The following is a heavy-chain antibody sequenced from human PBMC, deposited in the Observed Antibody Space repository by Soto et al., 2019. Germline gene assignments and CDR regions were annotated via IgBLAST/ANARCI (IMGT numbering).Heavy chain of an antibody. Sequence: KGLEWLAVIWYDGSNKYYADSVKGRFTISRDNSKNTLYLQMNSLRAEDTAVYYCARDYGDYIWGSYRLLAYRG. J-gene: IGHJ4*01. CDR2: IWYDGSNK. V-gene: IGHV3-33*01. CDR3: ARDYGDYIWGSYRLLAY. D-gene: IGHD3-16*02.